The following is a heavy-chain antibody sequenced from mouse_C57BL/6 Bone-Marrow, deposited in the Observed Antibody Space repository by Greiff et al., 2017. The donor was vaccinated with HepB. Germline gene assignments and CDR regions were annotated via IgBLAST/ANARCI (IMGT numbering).Heavy chain of an antibody. CDR1: GFTFSDFY. Sequence: EVNVVESGGGLVQSGRSLRLSCATSGFTFSDFYMEWVRQAPGKGLEWIAASRNKANDYTTEYSASVKGRFIVSRDTSQSILYLQMNALRAEDTAIYYCARDAEDPVVAHWYFDVWGTGTTVTVSS. CDR2: SRNKANDYTT. CDR3: ARDAEDPVVAHWYFDV. J-gene: IGHJ1*03. V-gene: IGHV7-1*01. D-gene: IGHD1-1*01.